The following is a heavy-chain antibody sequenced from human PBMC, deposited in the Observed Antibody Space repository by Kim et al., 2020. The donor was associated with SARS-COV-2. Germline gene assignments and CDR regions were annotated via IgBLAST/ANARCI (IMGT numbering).Heavy chain of an antibody. D-gene: IGHD3-10*01. CDR2: IRSKANSYAT. V-gene: IGHV3-73*01. Sequence: GGSLRLSCAASGFTFSGSAMHWVRQASGKGLEWVGRIRSKANSYATAYAASVEGRFTISRDDSKNTAYLQMNSLKTEDTAVYYCTRSYYGSGSYYIMDVWGQGTTVTVSS. CDR1: GFTFSGSA. CDR3: TRSYYGSGSYYIMDV. J-gene: IGHJ6*02.